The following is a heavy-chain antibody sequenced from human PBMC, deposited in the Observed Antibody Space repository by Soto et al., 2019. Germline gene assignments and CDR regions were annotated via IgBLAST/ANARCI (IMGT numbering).Heavy chain of an antibody. J-gene: IGHJ6*02. D-gene: IGHD3-22*01. CDR1: GFTFSSYD. CDR2: ISSSSRTI. V-gene: IGHV3-48*02. CDR3: ARLSGYYDTSGYYGTFYYYGMDV. Sequence: PGGFLRLSCAASGFTFSSYDMNWVRQAPGKGLEWISYISSSSRTIYYADSVKGRFPISRYNVENSLYLQMNSLRDEDTAVYYCARLSGYYDTSGYYGTFYYYGMDVWGQGTTVTVSS.